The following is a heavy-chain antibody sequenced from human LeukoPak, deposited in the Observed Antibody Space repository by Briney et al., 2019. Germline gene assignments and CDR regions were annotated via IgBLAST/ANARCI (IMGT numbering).Heavy chain of an antibody. CDR1: GFTFSSYA. D-gene: IGHD2-8*01. CDR3: ARAPSLRHYYYGMDV. CDR2: ISSSSSYI. J-gene: IGHJ6*02. V-gene: IGHV3-21*01. Sequence: PGGSLRLSCAASGFTFSSYAMSWVRQAPGKGLEWVSSISSSSSYIYYADSVKGRFTISRDNAKNSLYLQMNSLRAEDTAAYYCARAPSLRHYYYGMDVWGQGTTVTVSS.